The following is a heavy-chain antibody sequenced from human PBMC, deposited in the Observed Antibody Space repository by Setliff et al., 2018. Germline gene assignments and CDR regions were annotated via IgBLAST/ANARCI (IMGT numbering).Heavy chain of an antibody. D-gene: IGHD3-3*02. CDR2: VNRYGSG. CDR3: ARGLAVNRFDP. Sequence: LSLTCAVYGDSFSDYYWSWIRQPPGKGLEWIGEVNRYGSGDYNPSLESRVTISVDTSTNQFSLKLTSVTAADTAVYYCARGLAVNRFDPWGQGTLVTVS. CDR1: GDSFSDYY. J-gene: IGHJ5*02. V-gene: IGHV4-34*01.